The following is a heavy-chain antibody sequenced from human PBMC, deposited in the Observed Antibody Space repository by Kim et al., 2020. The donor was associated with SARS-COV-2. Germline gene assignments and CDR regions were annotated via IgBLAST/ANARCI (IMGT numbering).Heavy chain of an antibody. CDR3: AKIDGSLPTSFDY. CDR1: GFTFSSYA. Sequence: GVSLRLSCAASGFTFSSYAMSWVRQAPGKGLEWVSAISGSGGSTYYADSVKGRFTISRDNSKNTLYLQMNSLRAEDTAVYYCAKIDGSLPTSFDYWGQGTLVTVSS. V-gene: IGHV3-23*01. D-gene: IGHD5-12*01. J-gene: IGHJ4*02. CDR2: ISGSGGST.